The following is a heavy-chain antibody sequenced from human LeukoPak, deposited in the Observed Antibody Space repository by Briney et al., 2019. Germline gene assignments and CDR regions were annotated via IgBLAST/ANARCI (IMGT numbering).Heavy chain of an antibody. V-gene: IGHV4-59*01. D-gene: IGHD5-18*01. CDR1: GGSRCSDF. CDR3: ARKTRSFSYTYGDAYYYYYMDV. Sequence: SETLSLTRTVSGGSRCSDFWRWLPHPPGQGLEWIAYIPYSGRTRHNPPLKSRVTISVHPSKSQLSLKLRSVTAADTAVYYCARKTRSFSYTYGDAYYYYYMDVWGKGTTVIVS. CDR2: IPYSGRT. J-gene: IGHJ6*03.